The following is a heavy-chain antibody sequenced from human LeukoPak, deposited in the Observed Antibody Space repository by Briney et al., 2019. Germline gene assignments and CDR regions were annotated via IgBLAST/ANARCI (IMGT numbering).Heavy chain of an antibody. J-gene: IGHJ4*02. Sequence: CGPTLVNPTQTLTLTCTFSGFSLRTGGVGVGWIRQPPGKALEWLALIYWDDDKSYSQSLKSRLTINEETSKKQEDVKRNNMDPVDTPTYYCAHSPYFDWLHYPYFDSCGQRTLVTVSS. CDR2: IYWDDDK. V-gene: IGHV2-5*02. CDR3: AHSPYFDWLHYPYFDS. D-gene: IGHD3-9*01. CDR1: GFSLRTGGVG.